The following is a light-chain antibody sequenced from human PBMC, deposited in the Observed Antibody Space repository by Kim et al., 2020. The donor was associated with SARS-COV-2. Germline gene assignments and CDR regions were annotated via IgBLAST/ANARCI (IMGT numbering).Light chain of an antibody. CDR3: QSYDSSLSGV. CDR1: SSNSGAGYD. Sequence: GQRVTISCTGSSSNSGAGYDVHWYQQLPGTAPKRLIYGNSNRPSGVPDRFSGSKSGTSASLAITGLQAEDEADYYCQSYDSSLSGVFGGGTQLTVL. J-gene: IGLJ3*02. CDR2: GNS. V-gene: IGLV1-40*01.